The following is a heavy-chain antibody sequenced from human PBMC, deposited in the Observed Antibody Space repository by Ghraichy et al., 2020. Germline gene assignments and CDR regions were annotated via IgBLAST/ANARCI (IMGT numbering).Heavy chain of an antibody. Sequence: ESLRLSCAASGFTFSSYWMSWVRQAPGKGLEWVANIKQDGSEKYYVDSVKGRFTISRDNAKNSLYLQMNSLRAEDTAVYYCARDLMGSSWQVDYWGQGTLVTVSS. CDR1: GFTFSSYW. CDR2: IKQDGSEK. D-gene: IGHD6-13*01. J-gene: IGHJ4*02. V-gene: IGHV3-7*01. CDR3: ARDLMGSSWQVDY.